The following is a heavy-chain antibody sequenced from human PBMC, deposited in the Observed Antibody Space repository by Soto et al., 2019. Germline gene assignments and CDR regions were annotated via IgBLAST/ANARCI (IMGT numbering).Heavy chain of an antibody. CDR2: INPSGGSS. Sequence: ASVKVSCKASGYTFTSYYIHWVRQAPGQGLEWMGVINPSGGSSSYAQNFQGRVTMTRDTSTSTVYMELSSLRSEDTTVYYCVRESTPTRWFDPWGQGTLVTVSS. J-gene: IGHJ5*02. CDR1: GYTFTSYY. V-gene: IGHV1-46*03. D-gene: IGHD2-2*01. CDR3: VRESTPTRWFDP.